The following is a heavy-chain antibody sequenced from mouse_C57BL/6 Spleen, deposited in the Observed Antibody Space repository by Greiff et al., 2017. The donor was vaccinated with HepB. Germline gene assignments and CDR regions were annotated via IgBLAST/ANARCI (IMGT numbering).Heavy chain of an antibody. D-gene: IGHD1-1*01. CDR3: ARSYYGSNPAWFAY. J-gene: IGHJ3*01. V-gene: IGHV1-55*01. CDR2: IYPGSGST. Sequence: QVQLQQPGAELVKPGASVKMSCKASGYPFTSYWITWVKQRPGQGLEWIGDIYPGSGSTNYNEKFKSKATLTVDTSSSTAYMQLSSLTSEDSAVYYCARSYYGSNPAWFAYWGQGTLVTVSA. CDR1: GYPFTSYW.